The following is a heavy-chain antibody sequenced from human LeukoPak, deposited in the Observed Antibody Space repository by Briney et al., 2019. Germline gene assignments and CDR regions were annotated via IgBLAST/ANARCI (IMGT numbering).Heavy chain of an antibody. V-gene: IGHV4-34*01. CDR1: GGSFSGYY. D-gene: IGHD3-10*01. CDR3: ARHPLGWLVTRVYFDY. Sequence: PSETLSLTCAVYGGSFSGYYWSWIRQPPGKGLEWIGEINHSGSTNYNPSLKSRITISVDTSKNQFSLKLSSVTAADTAVYYCARHPLGWLVTRVYFDYWGQGTLVTVSS. CDR2: INHSGST. J-gene: IGHJ4*02.